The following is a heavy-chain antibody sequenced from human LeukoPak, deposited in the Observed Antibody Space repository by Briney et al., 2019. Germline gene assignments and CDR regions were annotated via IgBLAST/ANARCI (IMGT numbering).Heavy chain of an antibody. CDR3: ARDEEISSAFDI. CDR2: INPNSGGT. CDR1: GYTFTSYY. V-gene: IGHV1-2*02. Sequence: ASVKVSCKASGYTFTSYYMHWVRQAPGQGLGWMGWINPNSGGTNYAQKFQGRVTMTRDTSISTAYMELSRLRSDDTAVYYCARDEEISSAFDIWGQGTMVTVSS. D-gene: IGHD3-3*01. J-gene: IGHJ3*02.